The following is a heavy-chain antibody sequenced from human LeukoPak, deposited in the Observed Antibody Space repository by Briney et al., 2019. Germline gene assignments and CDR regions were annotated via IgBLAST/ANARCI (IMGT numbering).Heavy chain of an antibody. CDR3: ARAGITMVRGVIKGPVYFDY. Sequence: NYWMHWIRQHPGKGLGWIGYIYYSGSTYYNPSLKSRVTISVDTSKNQFSLKLSSVTAADTAVYYCARAGITMVRGVIKGPVYFDYWGQGTLVTVSS. CDR1: NY. D-gene: IGHD3-10*01. V-gene: IGHV4-31*02. J-gene: IGHJ4*02. CDR2: IYYSGST.